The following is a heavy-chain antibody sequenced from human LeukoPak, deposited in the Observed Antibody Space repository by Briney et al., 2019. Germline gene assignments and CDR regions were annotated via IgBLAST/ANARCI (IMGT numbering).Heavy chain of an antibody. CDR3: ARRSGSYKLDY. V-gene: IGHV3-23*01. CDR2: ISGSGAST. Sequence: GGSLRLSCAASGFTFSNYAMSWVRQAPGKGLERVSAISGSGASTYYADSVKGRFTISRDNAKNSLYLQMNSLRAEDTAVYYCARRSGSYKLDYRGQGTLVTVSS. CDR1: GFTFSNYA. J-gene: IGHJ4*02. D-gene: IGHD3-10*01.